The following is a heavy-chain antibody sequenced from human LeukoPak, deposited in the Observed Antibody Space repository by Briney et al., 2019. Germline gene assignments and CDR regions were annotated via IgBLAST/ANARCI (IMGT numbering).Heavy chain of an antibody. D-gene: IGHD2-15*01. Sequence: GGSLRLSCAASGFTFSSYWMSWVRRAPGKGLEWVANIKQDGSEKYYVDSVEGRFTISRDNAKNSLYQQMNSLRAEDTAVYYCARVYCSGGSCYFDYWGQGTLVTVSS. CDR1: GFTFSSYW. J-gene: IGHJ4*02. CDR3: ARVYCSGGSCYFDY. CDR2: IKQDGSEK. V-gene: IGHV3-7*01.